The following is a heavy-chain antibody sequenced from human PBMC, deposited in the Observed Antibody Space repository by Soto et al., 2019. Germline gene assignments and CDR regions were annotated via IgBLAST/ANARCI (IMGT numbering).Heavy chain of an antibody. Sequence: RGGSLRLSCAASGFTFSSYGMHWVRQAPGKGLEWVAVIWYDGSNKYYADSVKGRFTISRDNSKNTLYLQMNSLRAEDTAVYYCARGDLYTQFDYWGQGTLVTVSS. J-gene: IGHJ4*02. CDR2: IWYDGSNK. D-gene: IGHD2-2*02. V-gene: IGHV3-33*01. CDR3: ARGDLYTQFDY. CDR1: GFTFSSYG.